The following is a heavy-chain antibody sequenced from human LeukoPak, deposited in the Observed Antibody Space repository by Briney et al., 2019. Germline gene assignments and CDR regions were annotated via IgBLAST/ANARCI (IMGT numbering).Heavy chain of an antibody. Sequence: GGSLRLSCAASGFTFSNNAMNWVRQAPGKGLEWVAVISYDGSNKYYADSVKGRFTISRDNSKNTLYLQMNSLRAEDTAVYYCASGYSGYDGFDYWGQGTLVTVSS. J-gene: IGHJ4*02. CDR2: ISYDGSNK. CDR3: ASGYSGYDGFDY. CDR1: GFTFSNNA. D-gene: IGHD5-12*01. V-gene: IGHV3-30-3*01.